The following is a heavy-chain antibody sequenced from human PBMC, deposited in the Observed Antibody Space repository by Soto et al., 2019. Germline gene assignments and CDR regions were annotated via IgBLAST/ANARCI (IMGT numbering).Heavy chain of an antibody. Sequence: ASVKVSCKVSGYTLTELSMHWVRQAPGKGLEWMGGFDPEDGETIYAQKFQGRVTMTEDTSTDTAYMELSSLRSEDTAVYYCASFLTRGYYYYYGMGVWGQGTTVTVSS. J-gene: IGHJ6*02. CDR3: ASFLTRGYYYYYGMGV. D-gene: IGHD3-9*01. V-gene: IGHV1-24*01. CDR1: GYTLTELS. CDR2: FDPEDGET.